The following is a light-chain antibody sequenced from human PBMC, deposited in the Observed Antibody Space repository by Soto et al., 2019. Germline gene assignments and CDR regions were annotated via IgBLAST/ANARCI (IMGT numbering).Light chain of an antibody. CDR2: KAS. CDR3: QHYNSYSEA. Sequence: DIQMNQSPSPLSGSVGDRVTITCRSSQTIISWLAWYQQKPGKAPKLLIYKASTLKSGVPSRFSGSGSGTEFTLTISSLQPDDFATYYCQHYNSYSEAFGQGTKVELK. V-gene: IGKV1-5*03. CDR1: QTIISW. J-gene: IGKJ1*01.